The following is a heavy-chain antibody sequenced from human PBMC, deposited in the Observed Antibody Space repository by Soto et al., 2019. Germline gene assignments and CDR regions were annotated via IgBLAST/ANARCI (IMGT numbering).Heavy chain of an antibody. D-gene: IGHD1-26*01. J-gene: IGHJ4*01. CDR1: GGSISSSSYY. V-gene: IGHV4-39*01. CDR2: IYYSGST. Sequence: QLQLQESGPGLVKPSETLSLTCTVSGGSISSSSYYWGWIRQPPGKGLEWIGSIYYSGSTYYKPSLKSRGPISVDKSKDPFPLKLGVVTAPGTAVYLRGGLWDGFKFWGPGTPVT. CDR3: GGLWDGFKF.